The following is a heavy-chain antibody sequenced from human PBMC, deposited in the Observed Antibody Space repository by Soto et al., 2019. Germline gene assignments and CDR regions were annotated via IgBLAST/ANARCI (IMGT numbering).Heavy chain of an antibody. CDR3: ARVMEVVPAAMWDYYYYYMDV. CDR1: GYTFTSYG. J-gene: IGHJ6*03. CDR2: ISAYNGNT. V-gene: IGHV1-18*01. Sequence: QVQLVQSGAEVKKPGASVKVSCKASGYTFTSYGISWVRQAPGQGLEWMGWISAYNGNTIYAQKLQGRVTMTTDTSTSTAYMELRSLRSDDTAVYYCARVMEVVPAAMWDYYYYYMDVWGKGTTVTVSS. D-gene: IGHD2-2*01.